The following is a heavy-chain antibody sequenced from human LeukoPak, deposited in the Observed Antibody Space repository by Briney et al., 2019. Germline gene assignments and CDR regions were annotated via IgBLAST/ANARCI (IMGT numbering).Heavy chain of an antibody. Sequence: GGSLRLSCAASGFTFSNYDMHWVRQATGKSLEWVSAIGTAGDTYYPGSVKGRFTVSRDNAKSSLYLQMNSLRAGGTAVYYCAREGVDDDTFDIWGQGTMVTVSS. CDR3: AREGVDDDTFDI. D-gene: IGHD2-8*01. CDR1: GFTFSNYD. J-gene: IGHJ3*02. V-gene: IGHV3-13*01. CDR2: IGTAGDT.